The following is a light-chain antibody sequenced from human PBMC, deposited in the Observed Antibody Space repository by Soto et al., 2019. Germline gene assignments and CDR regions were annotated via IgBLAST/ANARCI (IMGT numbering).Light chain of an antibody. CDR3: CSYADGSIYF. CDR1: SRDVGAYDY. CDR2: YVD. V-gene: IGLV2-14*03. Sequence: QSALTQPASVSGSPGQSITISCPGTSRDVGAYDYVSWYLQYPDKAPQLLIYYVDHRPSGVSSRFSGSKSGNTASLTISGLQAEDEGDYYCCSYADGSIYFFGTGTKLTVL. J-gene: IGLJ1*01.